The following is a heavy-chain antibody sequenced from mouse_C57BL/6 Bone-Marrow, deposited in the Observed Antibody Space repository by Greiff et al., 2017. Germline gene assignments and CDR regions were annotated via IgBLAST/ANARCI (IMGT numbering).Heavy chain of an antibody. Sequence: QVQLQQSGAELARPGASVKLSCKASGYTFTSYGISWVKQRTGQGLEWIGEIYPRSGNTYYNEKFKGKATLTADKSSSTAYMELRSLTSEDSAVYFCANAYYSNYWFAYWGQGTLVTVSA. D-gene: IGHD2-5*01. J-gene: IGHJ3*01. CDR1: GYTFTSYG. V-gene: IGHV1-81*01. CDR3: ANAYYSNYWFAY. CDR2: IYPRSGNT.